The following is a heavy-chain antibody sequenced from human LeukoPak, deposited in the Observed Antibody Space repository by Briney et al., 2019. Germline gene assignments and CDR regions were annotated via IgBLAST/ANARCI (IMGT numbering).Heavy chain of an antibody. CDR3: AREGSALRDLNYFDF. Sequence: ASVKVSCKASGGTFSSYGISWVRQTPGQGLEWMGWISAYNGNTNHAQKLQDRVTMTTDTSTSTAYMELRSLRSDDTAVYYCAREGSALRDLNYFDFWGQGTLVSVSS. J-gene: IGHJ4*02. CDR2: ISAYNGNT. V-gene: IGHV1-18*01. CDR1: GGTFSSYG. D-gene: IGHD3-10*01.